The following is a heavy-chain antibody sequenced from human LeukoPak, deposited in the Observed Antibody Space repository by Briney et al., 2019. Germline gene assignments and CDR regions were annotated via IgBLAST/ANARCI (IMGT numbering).Heavy chain of an antibody. CDR3: ARVNWGAAFDI. V-gene: IGHV3-7*01. CDR1: GFTFSSYW. Sequence: GGSLRLSCVASGFTFSSYWMSWVRQAPGKGLEWVANIKQDGSEIHYVDSVKGRFTISRDNAKNSLYVQMNSLRAEDTAVYYCARVNWGAAFDIWGQGTMVTVSS. J-gene: IGHJ3*02. CDR2: IKQDGSEI. D-gene: IGHD3-16*01.